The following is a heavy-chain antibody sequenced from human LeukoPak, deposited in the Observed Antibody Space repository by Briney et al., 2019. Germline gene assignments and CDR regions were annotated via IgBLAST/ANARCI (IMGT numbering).Heavy chain of an antibody. Sequence: GESLKISCKGSGSIFTSYWIGWVRRLPGKGLEWMGIIYLGDSDTRYSPSFQGQVTISADKSISTAYLQWSSLKAPDTAMYYCARPMWAADYYDSSGFHFDYWGQGTLVTVSS. J-gene: IGHJ4*02. V-gene: IGHV5-51*01. CDR1: GSIFTSYW. D-gene: IGHD3-22*01. CDR2: IYLGDSDT. CDR3: ARPMWAADYYDSSGFHFDY.